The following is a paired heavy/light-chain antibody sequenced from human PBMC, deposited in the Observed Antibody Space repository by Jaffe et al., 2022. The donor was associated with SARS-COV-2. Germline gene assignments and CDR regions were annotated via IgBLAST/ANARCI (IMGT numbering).Light chain of an antibody. Sequence: EIVLTQSPGTLSLSPGDRATLSCRASQGVSSSYLAWYQQKPGQAPRLLIYGASSRATGIPDRFSGSGSGTDFTLTISRLEPEDFAVYYCQQYGSSPLAFGGGTKVEIK. CDR2: GAS. J-gene: IGKJ4*01. V-gene: IGKV3-20*01. CDR3: QQYGSSPLA. CDR1: QGVSSSY.
Heavy chain of an antibody. D-gene: IGHD1-1*01. J-gene: IGHJ2*01. CDR1: GGSFSGYY. CDR2: INPSGST. CDR3: ARGGIRNGRYFDL. Sequence: QEQLQQWGAGLSKPSETLSLTCGVYGGSFSGYYWTWIRQPPGKGLEWIGEINPSGSTNYNPSLKTRVTISVDTPNMQFSLKVNSVIAADTAVYYCARGGIRNGRYFDLWGRGTLVIVSS. V-gene: IGHV4-34*01.